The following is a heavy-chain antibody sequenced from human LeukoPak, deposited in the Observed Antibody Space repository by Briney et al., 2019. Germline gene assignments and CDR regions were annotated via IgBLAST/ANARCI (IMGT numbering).Heavy chain of an antibody. CDR1: GFTFDDYG. Sequence: GGSLRLSCAASGFTFDDYGMSWVSQAPGKGLEWVSGINWNGGSTGYADSVKGRFTISRDNAKNSLYLQMNSLRAEDTALYHCARDVGYCSSTSCSYNWFDPWGQGTLVTVSS. V-gene: IGHV3-20*01. CDR3: ARDVGYCSSTSCSYNWFDP. J-gene: IGHJ5*02. CDR2: INWNGGST. D-gene: IGHD2-2*01.